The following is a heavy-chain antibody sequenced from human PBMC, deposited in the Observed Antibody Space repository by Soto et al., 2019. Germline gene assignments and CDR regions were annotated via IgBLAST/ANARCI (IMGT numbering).Heavy chain of an antibody. D-gene: IGHD6-6*01. Sequence: EVQLVESGGGLVKPGGSLRLSCAASGFTFSNAWMSWVRQAPGKGLEWVGRIKSKTDGGTTDYAAPVKGRFTISRDDSKNTLYLQMNSLKAEATAVYYCRGIAARPTDYYYYYMDVWGKGTTVTVSS. J-gene: IGHJ6*03. CDR1: GFTFSNAW. CDR3: RGIAARPTDYYYYYMDV. V-gene: IGHV3-15*01. CDR2: IKSKTDGGTT.